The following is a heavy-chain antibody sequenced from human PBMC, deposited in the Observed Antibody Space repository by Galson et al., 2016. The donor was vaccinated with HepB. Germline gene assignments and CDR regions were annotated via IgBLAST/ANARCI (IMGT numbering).Heavy chain of an antibody. CDR2: IYYDGGT. D-gene: IGHD2-15*01. CDR1: GGSINNYY. V-gene: IGHV4-59*01. Sequence: SETLSLTCTVSGGSINNYYWSWIRQPPGKGLEWIGNIYYDGGTNYRPSLKSRVTMFVDTSKNQFSLRLNSVTAADTAVYYCARCDCSGGSSYDMDVWSQGTTVTVSS. J-gene: IGHJ6*02. CDR3: ARCDCSGGSSYDMDV.